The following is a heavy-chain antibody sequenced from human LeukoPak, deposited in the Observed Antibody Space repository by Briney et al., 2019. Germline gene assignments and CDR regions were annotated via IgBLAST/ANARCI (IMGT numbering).Heavy chain of an antibody. CDR3: ARRAYGDYQDYFDY. J-gene: IGHJ4*02. CDR2: IFPGDSDT. CDR1: GYKFANYW. D-gene: IGHD4-17*01. V-gene: IGHV5-51*01. Sequence: GESLKISCQGSGYKFANYWIGWVRQMPGKGLEWMGIIFPGDSDTRYNPPFQGQVTISADKSINTAYLQWSSLKASDTAIYYCARRAYGDYQDYFDYRGQGTLVTVSS.